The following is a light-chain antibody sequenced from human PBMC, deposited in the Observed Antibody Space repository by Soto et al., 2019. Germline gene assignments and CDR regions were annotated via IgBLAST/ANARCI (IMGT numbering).Light chain of an antibody. CDR2: AAS. V-gene: IGKV1-39*01. CDR1: QSISSY. J-gene: IGKJ4*01. CDR3: QQSYSTPQST. Sequence: DIRMTQSPSSLSASVGDRVTITCRASQSISSYLNWYQQKPGKAPKLLIYAASSLQSGVPSRFSGSGSGTDFTLTISSLQPEDFATYYCQQSYSTPQSTFGGGTKVEIK.